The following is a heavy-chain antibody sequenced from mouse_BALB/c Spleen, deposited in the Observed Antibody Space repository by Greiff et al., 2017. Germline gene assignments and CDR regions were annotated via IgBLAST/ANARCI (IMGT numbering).Heavy chain of an antibody. D-gene: IGHD1-1*01. CDR3: AKPSTVKEYYYAMDY. Sequence: EVQLQQSGPELVKPGASVKISCKASGYSFTGYFMNWVMQSHGKSLEWIGRINPYNGDTFYNQKFKGKATLTVDKSSSTAHMELRSLASEDSAVYYCAKPSTVKEYYYAMDYWGQGTSVTVSS. J-gene: IGHJ4*01. V-gene: IGHV1-20*02. CDR1: GYSFTGYF. CDR2: INPYNGDT.